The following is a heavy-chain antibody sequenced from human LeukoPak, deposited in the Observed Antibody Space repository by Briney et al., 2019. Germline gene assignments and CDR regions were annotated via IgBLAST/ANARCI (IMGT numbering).Heavy chain of an antibody. V-gene: IGHV1-18*01. D-gene: IGHD3-22*01. CDR3: ARDEIIAMVVAVSQGLAFDI. CDR1: GYNFPSYG. J-gene: IGHJ3*02. Sequence: ASVKVSCKASGYNFPSYGISWVRQAPGQGPEWMGWINTDNGNTNYAQKFQGRVTMTTDTSTSTVYMELRSLRPDDTAVYYCARDEIIAMVVAVSQGLAFDIWGQGTMVTVSS. CDR2: INTDNGNT.